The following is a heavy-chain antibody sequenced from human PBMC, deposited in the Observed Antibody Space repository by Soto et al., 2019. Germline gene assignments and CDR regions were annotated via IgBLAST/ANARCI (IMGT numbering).Heavy chain of an antibody. CDR3: ARDSEWYGTLYYYYGMDV. CDR1: GFTFSSYG. J-gene: IGHJ6*02. CDR2: IWYDGSNK. D-gene: IGHD3-3*01. V-gene: IGHV3-33*01. Sequence: VGSLRLSCAASGFTFSSYGMHWVRQAPGKGLEWVAVIWYDGSNKYYADSVKGRFTISRDNSKNTLYLQMNSLRAEDTAVYYCARDSEWYGTLYYYYGMDVWGQGTTVTVSS.